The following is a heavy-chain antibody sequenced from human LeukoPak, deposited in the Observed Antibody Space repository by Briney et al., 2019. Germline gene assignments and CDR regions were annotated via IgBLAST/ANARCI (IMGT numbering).Heavy chain of an antibody. D-gene: IGHD6-13*01. CDR1: GFTLSTYS. Sequence: GGSLRLSCAASGFTLSTYSLNWVRQAPGKGLEWVSSISSSSSYIYYADSVKGRFTISRDNAKNSLYLQMNSLRAEDTAVYYCAREGYWSTNWYKFGSLLRYFDLWGRGTLVTVSS. J-gene: IGHJ2*01. CDR3: AREGYWSTNWYKFGSLLRYFDL. V-gene: IGHV3-21*01. CDR2: ISSSSSYI.